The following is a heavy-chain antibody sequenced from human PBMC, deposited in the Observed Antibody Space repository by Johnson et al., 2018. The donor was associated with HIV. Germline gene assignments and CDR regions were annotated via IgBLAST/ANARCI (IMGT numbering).Heavy chain of an antibody. J-gene: IGHJ3*01. CDR2: ISWDGGRT. CDR1: GFTFADFA. Sequence: QLVESGGVVVQPGGSLRLSCVASGFTFADFAMHWVRQAPGMGLVWVSLISWDGGRTYYADSVKGRFTISRDNRKNSLYLQMNSLRPEDTALYYCAKDPPGSWGQGTMVTVSS. D-gene: IGHD1-26*01. V-gene: IGHV3-43D*03. CDR3: AKDPPGS.